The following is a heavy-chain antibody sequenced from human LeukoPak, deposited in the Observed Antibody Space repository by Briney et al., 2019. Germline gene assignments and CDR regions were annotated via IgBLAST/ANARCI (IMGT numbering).Heavy chain of an antibody. D-gene: IGHD3-10*01. CDR3: ASSPPRYYGSGSYYNDNYGMDV. J-gene: IGHJ6*04. CDR1: VFPFSRYE. Sequence: GGYVRLSCAASVFPFSRYEMNWVRRAPGKGLVWVSYISSSGSHIFYADSVKGGFTISRDNDKNSLYLQMNSLRAEDTAVYYCASSPPRYYGSGSYYNDNYGMDVWGKGTTVTVSS. V-gene: IGHV3-48*03. CDR2: ISSSGSHI.